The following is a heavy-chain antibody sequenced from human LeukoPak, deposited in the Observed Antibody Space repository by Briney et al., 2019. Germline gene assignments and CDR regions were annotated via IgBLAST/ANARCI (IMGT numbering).Heavy chain of an antibody. J-gene: IGHJ4*02. V-gene: IGHV1-8*01. CDR3: ARGRIAVAGTLVY. CDR1: GYTFTSYD. CDR2: MNPNSGNT. D-gene: IGHD6-19*01. Sequence: ASVKVSCKASGYTFTSYDINWVRQATGQGLEWMGWMNPNSGNTGYAQKFQGRVTMTRDTSISTAYMELSRLRSDDTAVYYCARGRIAVAGTLVYWGQGTLVTVSS.